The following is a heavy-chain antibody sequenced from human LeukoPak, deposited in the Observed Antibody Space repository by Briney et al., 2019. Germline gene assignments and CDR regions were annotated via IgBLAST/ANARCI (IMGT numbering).Heavy chain of an antibody. CDR1: EFTVSSNY. J-gene: IGHJ4*02. Sequence: GGSLRLSCAASEFTVSSNYMSWVRQAPGKGLEWVSVIYNSGTTYYADSVKGRFTISRDNPKKTLYLQMNSLRAEGTAVYYCAREGGLGYCSTTSCALRYWGQGTLVTVSS. CDR3: AREGGLGYCSTTSCALRY. CDR2: IYNSGTT. D-gene: IGHD2-2*01. V-gene: IGHV3-66*03.